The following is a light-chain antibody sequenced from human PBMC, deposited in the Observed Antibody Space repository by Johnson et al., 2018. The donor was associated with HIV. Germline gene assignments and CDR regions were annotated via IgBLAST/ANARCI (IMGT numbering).Light chain of an antibody. J-gene: IGLJ1*01. CDR3: ATCDNSLRV. CDR2: END. Sequence: QSVLTQPPSVSAAPGQNVTISCSGSSSNIGNNYISWYQQIPGTAPKLLIYENDKRPSGIPDRFSGSRSGTSATLGITGLQTGAEANYYCATCDNSLRVFGTGTMVTVL. CDR1: SSNIGNNY. V-gene: IGLV1-51*02.